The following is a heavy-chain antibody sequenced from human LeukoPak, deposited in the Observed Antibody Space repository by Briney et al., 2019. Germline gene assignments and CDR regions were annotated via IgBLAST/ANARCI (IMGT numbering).Heavy chain of an antibody. D-gene: IGHD3-22*01. CDR3: AKDRDDSRSSDY. J-gene: IGHJ4*02. V-gene: IGHV4-30-4*01. CDR1: GGSISSGDYY. Sequence: PSETLSLTCTVSGGSISSGDYYWSWIRQPPGKGLEWIGYIYYSGSTYYNPSLKSRVTISVDTSKNQFSLKLSSVTAADTAVYYCAKDRDDSRSSDYWGQGTLVTVSS. CDR2: IYYSGST.